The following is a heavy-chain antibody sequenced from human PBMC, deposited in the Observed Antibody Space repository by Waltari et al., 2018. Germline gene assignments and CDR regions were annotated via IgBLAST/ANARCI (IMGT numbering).Heavy chain of an antibody. CDR1: GGSFSGYY. CDR3: ARAWISLILGATSAFDI. Sequence: QVQLQQWGAGLLKPSETLSLTCAVYGGSFSGYYWSWIRQPPGKGLEWIGEINHRGSTNSNPSLKSRVTISVDTSKNQFSLKLSSVTAADTAVYYCARAWISLILGATSAFDIWGQGTMVTVS. CDR2: INHRGST. J-gene: IGHJ3*02. V-gene: IGHV4-34*01. D-gene: IGHD1-26*01.